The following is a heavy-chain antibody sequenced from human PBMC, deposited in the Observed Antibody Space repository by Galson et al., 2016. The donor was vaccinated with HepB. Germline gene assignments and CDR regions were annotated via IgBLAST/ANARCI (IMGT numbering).Heavy chain of an antibody. V-gene: IGHV3-23*01. CDR3: AKGRLGDYAAGYGMDV. CDR1: GFTFTSYA. J-gene: IGHJ6*02. Sequence: SLRLSCAASGFTFTSYAMSWARQAPGKGLEWVSSISGSGGSTYYADSVKGRFTISRDNSKNTLYLQMNSLRAEDTAIYYCAKGRLGDYAAGYGMDVWGQGTTVTVSS. CDR2: ISGSGGST. D-gene: IGHD4-17*01.